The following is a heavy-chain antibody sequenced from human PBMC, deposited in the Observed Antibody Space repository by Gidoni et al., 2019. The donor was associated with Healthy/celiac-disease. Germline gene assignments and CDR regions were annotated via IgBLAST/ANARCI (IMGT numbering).Heavy chain of an antibody. CDR1: GGSISSSSYY. J-gene: IGHJ4*02. CDR3: ARRVEMATIDSYYFDY. Sequence: LQLQESGPGLVKPSETLSLTCTVSGGSISSSSYYWGWIRQPPGKGLEWIGSIYYSGSTYYNPSLKSRVTISVDTSKNQFSLKLSSVTAADTAVYYCARRVEMATIDSYYFDYWGQGTLVTVSS. V-gene: IGHV4-39*01. CDR2: IYYSGST. D-gene: IGHD5-12*01.